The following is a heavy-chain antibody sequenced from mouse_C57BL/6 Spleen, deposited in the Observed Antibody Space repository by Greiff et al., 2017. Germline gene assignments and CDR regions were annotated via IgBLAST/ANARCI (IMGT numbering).Heavy chain of an antibody. CDR3: ARYDYDVYYARDY. Sequence: QVQLQQSGPELVKPGASVKISCKASGYAFSSSWMNWVKQRPGKGLEWIGRIYPGDGDTNYNGKFKGKATLTADKSSRTAYMQLSSLTSEDSAVYFCARYDYDVYYARDYWGQGTSVTVSS. J-gene: IGHJ4*01. CDR2: IYPGDGDT. D-gene: IGHD2-4*01. CDR1: GYAFSSSW. V-gene: IGHV1-82*01.